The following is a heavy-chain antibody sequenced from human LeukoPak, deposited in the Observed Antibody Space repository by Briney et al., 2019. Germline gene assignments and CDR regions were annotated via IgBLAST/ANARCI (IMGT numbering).Heavy chain of an antibody. Sequence: ASVKVSCKASGYTFTDYYMHWVRQAPGQGLEWMGWINPNSGGTNYAQKFQGRVTMTRDTSISTAYMELSRLRSDDTAVYYCARRGSSWYYSDYWGQGTLVTVSS. CDR3: ARRGSSWYYSDY. D-gene: IGHD6-13*01. V-gene: IGHV1-2*02. CDR1: GYTFTDYY. CDR2: INPNSGGT. J-gene: IGHJ4*02.